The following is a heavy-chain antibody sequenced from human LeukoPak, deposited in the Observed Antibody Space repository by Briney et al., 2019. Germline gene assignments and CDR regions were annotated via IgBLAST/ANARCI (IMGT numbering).Heavy chain of an antibody. CDR2: VFSSGST. J-gene: IGHJ4*02. D-gene: IGHD5-24*01. V-gene: IGHV4-4*07. CDR3: ARDQGYRDYYFDY. Sequence: PSETLSLTCTVSGGSISSYYWSWIRQPAGKGLEWIGRVFSSGSTNYNPSLKSRVTISVEKSKNQFSLILASVTAADTAVYYCARDQGYRDYYFDYGGRGSLVTVS. CDR1: GGSISSYY.